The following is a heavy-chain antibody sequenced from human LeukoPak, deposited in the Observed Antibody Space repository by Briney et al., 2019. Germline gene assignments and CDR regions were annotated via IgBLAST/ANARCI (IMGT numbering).Heavy chain of an antibody. CDR2: IYYSGST. CDR3: ARGYGDYTFVY. D-gene: IGHD4-17*01. J-gene: IGHJ4*02. V-gene: IGHV4-59*08. Sequence: SETLSLTCTVSGGSISSCYWSWVRQSPGKGLEWIGYIYYSGSTNYNPSLKSRVTISVDTSKNQFSLKLSSVTAADTAVYYCARGYGDYTFVYWGQGTLVTVSS. CDR1: GGSISSCY.